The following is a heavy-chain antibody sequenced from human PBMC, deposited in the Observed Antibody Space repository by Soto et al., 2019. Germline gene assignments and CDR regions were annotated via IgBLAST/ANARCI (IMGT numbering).Heavy chain of an antibody. V-gene: IGHV3-33*01. CDR3: ARDRDIVVVTHCMDV. Sequence: GGSLRLSCAASGFTFSSYGMHWVRQAPGKGLEWVAVIWYDGSNKYYADSVKGRFTISRDNSKNTLYLQMNSLRAEDTAVYYCARDRDIVVVTHCMDVWGQGTTVTVSS. J-gene: IGHJ6*02. CDR1: GFTFSSYG. D-gene: IGHD2-21*02. CDR2: IWYDGSNK.